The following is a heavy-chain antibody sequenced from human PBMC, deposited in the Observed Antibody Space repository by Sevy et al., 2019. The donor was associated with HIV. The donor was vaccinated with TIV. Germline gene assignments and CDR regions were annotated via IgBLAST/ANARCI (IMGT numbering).Heavy chain of an antibody. CDR2: ISYDGSNK. CDR1: GFTFSSYG. Sequence: GGSLRISCAASGFTFSSYGMHWVRQAPGKGLEWVAVISYDGSNKYYADSVKGRFTISRDNSKNTLYLQMNSLRAEDTAEYYFAKGPIFGVVIGIDYRGQGTLVTVSS. V-gene: IGHV3-30*18. J-gene: IGHJ4*02. D-gene: IGHD3-3*01. CDR3: AKGPIFGVVIGIDY.